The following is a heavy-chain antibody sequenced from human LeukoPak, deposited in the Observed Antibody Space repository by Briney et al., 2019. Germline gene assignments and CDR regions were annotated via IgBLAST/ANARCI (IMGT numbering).Heavy chain of an antibody. CDR1: GFTYSRFA. Sequence: GSLRLSCAASGFTYSRFAMSWVRQAPGKGLEWVSAISGSGGSTYYADSVKGRFTIFRDNSKNTLYLQMKSLRGEGADVYYCAKFRVIAVTGSDFDYGGQGTLVTVSS. CDR2: ISGSGGST. J-gene: IGHJ4*02. V-gene: IGHV3-23*01. D-gene: IGHD6-19*01. CDR3: AKFRVIAVTGSDFDY.